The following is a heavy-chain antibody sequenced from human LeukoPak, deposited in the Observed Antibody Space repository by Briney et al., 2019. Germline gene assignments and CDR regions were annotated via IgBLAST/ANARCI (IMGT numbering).Heavy chain of an antibody. J-gene: IGHJ6*03. CDR1: GFTFSGYY. CDR2: INPHSGVT. D-gene: IGHD2-2*01. Sequence: ASEKVSCKASGFTFSGYYIHWVRQAPGQGLEWMGYINPHSGVTRFPQKFQGRVTLSTDTSISAAYMELSSLISDDTAMYYCASGHCSSTSCYLYYYMDVWGKGTTVTVSS. V-gene: IGHV1-2*02. CDR3: ASGHCSSTSCYLYYYMDV.